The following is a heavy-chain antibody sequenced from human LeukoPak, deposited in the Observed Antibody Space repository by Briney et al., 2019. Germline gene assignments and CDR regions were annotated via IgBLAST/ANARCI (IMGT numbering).Heavy chain of an antibody. CDR3: ARVTYNYYGSGIFDY. Sequence: GASVKVSCKASGYTFTGYYMHWVRQAPGQGLEWMGWINPNSGGTNYAQKFQGRVTMTRDTSISTAYMELSRLRSDDTAVYYCARVTYNYYGSGIFDYWGQGTLVTVSS. D-gene: IGHD3-10*01. CDR2: INPNSGGT. J-gene: IGHJ4*02. V-gene: IGHV1-2*02. CDR1: GYTFTGYY.